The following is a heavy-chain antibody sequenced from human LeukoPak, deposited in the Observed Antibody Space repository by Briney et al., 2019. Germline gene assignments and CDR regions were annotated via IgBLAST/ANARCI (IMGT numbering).Heavy chain of an antibody. J-gene: IGHJ4*02. CDR2: ISYDGSNK. D-gene: IGHD6-19*01. Sequence: PGGSLRLSCAASGFTFSSYGMHWVRQAPGKGLEWVAVISYDGSNKYYADSVKGRFTISRDNSKNTLYLQMNSLRAEDTAVYYCAKRRAVAGRRGDYFDYWGQGTLVTVSS. CDR1: GFTFSSYG. CDR3: AKRRAVAGRRGDYFDY. V-gene: IGHV3-30*18.